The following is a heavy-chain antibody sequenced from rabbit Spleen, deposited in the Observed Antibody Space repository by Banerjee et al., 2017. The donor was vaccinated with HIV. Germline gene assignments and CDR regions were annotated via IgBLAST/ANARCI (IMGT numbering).Heavy chain of an antibody. J-gene: IGHJ4*01. CDR1: GFSFSNKAV. V-gene: IGHV1S45*01. D-gene: IGHD3-1*01. CDR2: INAGSSGST. Sequence: QEQLVESGGGLVRPEGSLKLSCKASGFSFSNKAVMCWVRQAPGKGLEWIACINAGSSGSTYSATWAKGRFTISKTSSTTVTLQMTTLTAADTATYFCARDLATVVGWNFNLWGPGTLVTVS. CDR3: ARDLATVVGWNFNL.